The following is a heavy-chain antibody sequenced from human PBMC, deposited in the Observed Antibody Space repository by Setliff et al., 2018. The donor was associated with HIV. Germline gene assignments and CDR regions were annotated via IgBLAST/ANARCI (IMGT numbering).Heavy chain of an antibody. J-gene: IGHJ3*02. D-gene: IGHD2-2*01. Sequence: ASVKVSCKAFGYSFTSYFLHWVRQAPGQGLEWLGIIDPNGGATNNARKLQGRLTVTTDTSTSTLYMELSNLRSDDTAVYYRARAGGGATDQAFDIWGQGTMVTVSS. CDR3: ARAGGGATDQAFDI. CDR2: IDPNGGAT. V-gene: IGHV1-46*01. CDR1: GYSFTSYF.